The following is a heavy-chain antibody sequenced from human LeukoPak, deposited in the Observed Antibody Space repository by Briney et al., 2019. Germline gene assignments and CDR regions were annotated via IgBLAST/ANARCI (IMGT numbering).Heavy chain of an antibody. V-gene: IGHV4-59*01. CDR1: GGSISSYY. CDR3: AREGLDFWSGYPEYYFDY. D-gene: IGHD3-3*01. CDR2: FYYSGST. Sequence: SETLSLTCTASGGSISSYYWSWIRQPPGKGLEWIGYFYYSGSTNYNPSLKSRVTISVDTSKNQFSLKLSSVTAADTAVYYCAREGLDFWSGYPEYYFDYWGQGTLVTVSS. J-gene: IGHJ4*02.